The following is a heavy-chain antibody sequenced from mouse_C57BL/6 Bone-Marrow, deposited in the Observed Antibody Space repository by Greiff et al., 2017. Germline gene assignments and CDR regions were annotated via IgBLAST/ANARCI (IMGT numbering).Heavy chain of an antibody. Sequence: EVKLVESGGGLVQPKGSLKLSCAASGFSFNTYAMNWVRQAPGKGLEWVARIRSKSNNYATYYADSVKDRFTISRDDSESMLYLQMNNLKIEDTAMYYCVREGFWFAYWGQGTLVTVSA. CDR2: IRSKSNNYAT. CDR1: GFSFNTYA. V-gene: IGHV10-1*01. J-gene: IGHJ3*01. CDR3: VREGFWFAY.